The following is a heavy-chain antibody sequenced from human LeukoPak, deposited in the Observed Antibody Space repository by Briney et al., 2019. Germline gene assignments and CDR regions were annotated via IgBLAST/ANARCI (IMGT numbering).Heavy chain of an antibody. CDR1: GFTFSDYY. CDR3: ARRLTQYDCFDP. CDR2: ISSSSSYT. V-gene: IGHV3-11*06. J-gene: IGHJ5*02. Sequence: GGSLRLSCAASGFTFSDYYMGWIRQAPGKGLEWVSYISSSSSYTNYADSVKGRFTISRDNAKNSLYLQMNSLRAEDTAVYYCARRLTQYDCFDPWGQGILVTVSS. D-gene: IGHD2-2*01.